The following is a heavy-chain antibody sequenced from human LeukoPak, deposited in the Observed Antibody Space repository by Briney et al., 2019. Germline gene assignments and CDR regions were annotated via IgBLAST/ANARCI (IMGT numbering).Heavy chain of an antibody. Sequence: SETLSLTCAVYGGSFSGYYWSWIRQPPGKGLEWIGEINHSGSTNHNPSLKSRVTISVDTSKNQFSLKLSSVTAADTAVYYCARSRLRSWFDPWGQGTLVTVSS. CDR1: GGSFSGYY. CDR2: INHSGST. D-gene: IGHD3-16*01. CDR3: ARSRLRSWFDP. J-gene: IGHJ5*02. V-gene: IGHV4-34*01.